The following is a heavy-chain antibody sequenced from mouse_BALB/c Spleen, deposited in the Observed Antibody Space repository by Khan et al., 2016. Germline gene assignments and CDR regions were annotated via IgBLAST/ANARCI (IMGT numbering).Heavy chain of an antibody. V-gene: IGHV9-1*02. CDR2: IKTYTGES. CDR1: GYNFKNYG. CDR3: ARRGRLDLYCAMDY. Sequence: QSQLVQSGPELKKPGETVKISCKASGYNFKNYGMNWVKQAPGKGLKWMGWIKTYTGESTYAADFKGRFAFSLEASASTAYLAINHPKNEGLAKYFCARRGRLDLYCAMDYWGQGTSVTVSS. J-gene: IGHJ4*01.